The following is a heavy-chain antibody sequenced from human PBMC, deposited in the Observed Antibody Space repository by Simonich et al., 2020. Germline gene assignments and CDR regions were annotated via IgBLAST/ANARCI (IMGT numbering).Heavy chain of an antibody. CDR1: GFTFNGYE. V-gene: IGHV3-48*03. Sequence: EVQLVESGGGLVQPGGSLRLSCAASGFTFNGYEMIWVRQAPVKELDWVSYIGISGSTIYNADSVKGRITISRDNAKNSLYLQMNSLRAEDTAVYYCARHYYGDYYFDYWGQGTLVTVSS. CDR2: IGISGSTI. D-gene: IGHD4-17*01. CDR3: ARHYYGDYYFDY. J-gene: IGHJ4*02.